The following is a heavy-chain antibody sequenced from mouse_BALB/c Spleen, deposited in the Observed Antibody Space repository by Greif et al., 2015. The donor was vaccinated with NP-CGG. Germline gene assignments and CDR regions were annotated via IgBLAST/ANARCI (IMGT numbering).Heavy chain of an antibody. Sequence: ESGAELAKPGASVKMSCKASGYTFTSYWMHWVKQRPGQGLEWIGYINPSTGYTEYNQKFKDKATLTADKSSSTAYMQLSSLTSEDSAVYYCAGDYDYWYFDVWGSGTAVTVSS. CDR1: GYTFTSYW. D-gene: IGHD2-4*01. J-gene: IGHJ1*01. V-gene: IGHV1-7*01. CDR2: INPSTGYT. CDR3: AGDYDYWYFDV.